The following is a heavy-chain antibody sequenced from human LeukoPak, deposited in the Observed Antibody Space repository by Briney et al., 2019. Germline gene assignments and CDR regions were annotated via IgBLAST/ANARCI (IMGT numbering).Heavy chain of an antibody. CDR3: ARHGPKLVGASTIYFDI. D-gene: IGHD1-26*01. CDR2: MYTSGST. CDR1: GGSISNSF. Sequence: SESLSLTCTVSGGSISNSFWSWIRQSPGKGLGWVGYMYTSGSTDYNASLKSRVTVTVDTSKNQFSLTVNSVPAADTAVYYCARHGPKLVGASTIYFDIWGQGNLVTVSS. J-gene: IGHJ4*02. V-gene: IGHV4-4*09.